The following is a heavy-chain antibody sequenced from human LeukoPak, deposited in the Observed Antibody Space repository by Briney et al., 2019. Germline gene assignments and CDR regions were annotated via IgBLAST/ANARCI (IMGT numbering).Heavy chain of an antibody. D-gene: IGHD2-15*01. CDR3: AKSFVVVVAATCPDY. J-gene: IGHJ4*02. Sequence: GGSLRLSCAASGFTVSSNYMSWVRQAPGKGLEWVAFIRYDGSNKYYADSVKGRFTISRDNSKNTLYLQMNSLRAEDTAVYYCAKSFVVVVAATCPDYWGQGTLVTVSS. CDR2: IRYDGSNK. CDR1: GFTVSSNY. V-gene: IGHV3-30*02.